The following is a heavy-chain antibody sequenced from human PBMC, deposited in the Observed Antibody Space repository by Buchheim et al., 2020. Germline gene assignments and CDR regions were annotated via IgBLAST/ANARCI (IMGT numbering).Heavy chain of an antibody. CDR3: ARSLTQLYFYYGMDV. Sequence: QVQLVQSGAEVKKPGASVKLSCKASGYTFTSYDINWVRQATGQGLEGMGWMNPKSGNTGYTQKFQGRVTMTRITPISTAYMELSSLRSEDTAVYYCARSLTQLYFYYGMDVWGQGTT. J-gene: IGHJ6*02. V-gene: IGHV1-8*02. CDR1: GYTFTSYD. CDR2: MNPKSGNT. D-gene: IGHD6-13*01.